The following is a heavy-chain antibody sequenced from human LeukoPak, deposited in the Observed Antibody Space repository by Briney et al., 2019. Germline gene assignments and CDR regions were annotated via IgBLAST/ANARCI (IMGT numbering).Heavy chain of an antibody. D-gene: IGHD3-22*01. CDR1: GVTFSSYA. CDR3: ARRPKSYYDNRGYYYDAQIDY. Sequence: SVKVSCKASGVTFSSYAISWVRQAPGQGLEWMGRIIPILGIINYAQKFQGRVTITADKSTSTAYMELSSLRSEDTAVYYCARRPKSYYDNRGYYYDAQIDYWGQGTLVTVSS. CDR2: IIPILGII. V-gene: IGHV1-69*04. J-gene: IGHJ4*02.